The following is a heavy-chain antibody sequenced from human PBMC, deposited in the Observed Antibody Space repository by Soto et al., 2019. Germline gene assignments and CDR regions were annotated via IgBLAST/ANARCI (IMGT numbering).Heavy chain of an antibody. CDR2: INHSGST. CDR3: ARGMVGEGGKYFQH. CDR1: GGSFSGYY. D-gene: IGHD2-15*01. Sequence: SETLSLTCAVYGGSFSGYYWSWIRQPPGKGLEWIGEINHSGSTNYNPSLKSRVTISVDTSKDQFSLKLSSVTAADTAVYYCARGMVGEGGKYFQHWGQGTLVTVFS. V-gene: IGHV4-34*01. J-gene: IGHJ1*01.